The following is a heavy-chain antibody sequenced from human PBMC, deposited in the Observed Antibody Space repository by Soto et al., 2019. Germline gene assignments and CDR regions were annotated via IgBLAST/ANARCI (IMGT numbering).Heavy chain of an antibody. Sequence: GGSLRLSCAASGFTFSDYYMSWIRQAPGKGLEWVSYISSSGSTIYYADSVKGRFTISRDNAKNSLYLQMNSLRAEDTAVYYYARDSDCSGGSCYEANWFDPWGQGTLVTVSS. D-gene: IGHD2-15*01. CDR3: ARDSDCSGGSCYEANWFDP. J-gene: IGHJ5*02. CDR1: GFTFSDYY. CDR2: ISSSGSTI. V-gene: IGHV3-11*01.